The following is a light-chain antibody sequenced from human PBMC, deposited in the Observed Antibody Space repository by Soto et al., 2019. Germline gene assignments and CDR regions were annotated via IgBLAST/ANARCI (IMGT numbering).Light chain of an antibody. V-gene: IGKV1-5*01. CDR2: DAS. CDR1: QSINTW. J-gene: IGKJ1*01. CDR3: QLYNSYAWT. Sequence: DIQMTQSPSTLSASVGDRVTITCRASQSINTWLAWYQHKPGKAPKLLIYDASSLKTGVPSRFSGSGSGTEFTLTISSLQPDHFATYYCQLYNSYAWTFGQGTKVEIK.